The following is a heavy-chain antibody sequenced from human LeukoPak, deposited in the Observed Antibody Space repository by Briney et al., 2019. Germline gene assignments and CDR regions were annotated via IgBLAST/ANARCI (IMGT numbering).Heavy chain of an antibody. CDR1: GFIFSSYW. CDR2: IKEDGSEK. CDR3: ARVLAALFGGMDV. D-gene: IGHD3-3*02. J-gene: IGHJ6*04. V-gene: IGHV3-7*01. Sequence: GGSLRLSCAASGFIFSSYWMSWVRQAPGRGLEWVANIKEDGSEKYYVDSVKGRFTISRDNAKNSLYLQMNSLRAEDTAVYYCARVLAALFGGMDVWGKGTTVTVSS.